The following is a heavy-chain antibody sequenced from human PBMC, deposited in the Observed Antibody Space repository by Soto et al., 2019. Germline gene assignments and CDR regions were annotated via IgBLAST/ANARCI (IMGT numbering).Heavy chain of an antibody. CDR2: IWYDGSNK. D-gene: IGHD6-19*01. CDR3: ARDQVAVAGVTFDY. Sequence: PGGSLRLSCAASGFTFSSYGMHWVRQAPGKGLEWVAVIWYDGSNKYYADSVKGRFTISRDNSKNTLYLQMNSLRAEDTAVYYCARDQVAVAGVTFDYWGQGTLVTVSS. CDR1: GFTFSSYG. V-gene: IGHV3-33*01. J-gene: IGHJ4*02.